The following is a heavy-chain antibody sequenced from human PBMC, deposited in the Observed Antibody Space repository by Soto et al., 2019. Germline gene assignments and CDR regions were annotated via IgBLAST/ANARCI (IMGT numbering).Heavy chain of an antibody. D-gene: IGHD3-22*01. V-gene: IGHV4-4*02. Sequence: QVQLQESGPGLVKPSGTLSLTCAVSGGSISSSNWWSWVRQPPGKGLEWIGEIYHSGSTNYNPSLKSRVTISVAKSKNQFSLKLSSVTAADTAVYYCARDRDYYDSSGYYLGYWGQGTLVTVSS. CDR1: GGSISSSNW. CDR2: IYHSGST. CDR3: ARDRDYYDSSGYYLGY. J-gene: IGHJ4*02.